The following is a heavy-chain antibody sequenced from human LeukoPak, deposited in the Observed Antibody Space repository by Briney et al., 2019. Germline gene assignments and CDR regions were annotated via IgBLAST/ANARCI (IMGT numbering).Heavy chain of an antibody. CDR1: GFTFKNYE. J-gene: IGHJ4*02. CDR2: ISSSGSPI. CDR3: ARGPSVGSGWSPDY. V-gene: IGHV3-48*03. Sequence: GGSLRLSCAASGFTFKNYEMNWVRQTPGKGLEWVSYISSSGSPIYYADSVKGRFIISRDNAKNSLYLQMNSQRAEDTAVYYCARGPSVGSGWSPDYWGQGTLVTVAS. D-gene: IGHD6-19*01.